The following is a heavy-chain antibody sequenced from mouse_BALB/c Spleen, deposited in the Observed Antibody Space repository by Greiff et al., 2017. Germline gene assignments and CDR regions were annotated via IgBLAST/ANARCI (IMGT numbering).Heavy chain of an antibody. J-gene: IGHJ1*01. V-gene: IGHV3-8*02. Sequence: DVMLVESGPSLVKPSQTLSLTCSVTGDSITSCYWNWIRKFPGNKLEYMGYISYSGSTYYNPSLKSRISITRDTSKNQYYLQLNSVTTEDTATYYCARYTTVVPSYWYFDVWGAGTTVTVSS. CDR2: ISYSGST. D-gene: IGHD1-1*01. CDR1: GDSITSCY. CDR3: ARYTTVVPSYWYFDV.